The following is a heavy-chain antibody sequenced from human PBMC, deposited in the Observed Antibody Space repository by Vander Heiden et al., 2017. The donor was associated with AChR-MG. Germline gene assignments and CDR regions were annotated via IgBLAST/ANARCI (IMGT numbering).Heavy chain of an antibody. CDR1: GASASSNPYY. Sequence: QVQLQESGPGLVEPLETLSLTCTVSGASASSNPYYWGWVGQAPGRGLEWIGSIYYSGLTYYNPSLKSRVTISVDTSNNQFSLNMRSVTAADTALYYCVRHVPWITYYYMDVWGQGNTVTVFS. CDR3: VRHVPWITYYYMDV. V-gene: IGHV4-39*01. D-gene: IGHD2-2*03. CDR2: IYYSGLT. J-gene: IGHJ6*03.